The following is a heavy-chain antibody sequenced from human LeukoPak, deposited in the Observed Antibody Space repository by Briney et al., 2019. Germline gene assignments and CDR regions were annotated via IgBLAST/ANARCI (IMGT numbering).Heavy chain of an antibody. J-gene: IGHJ3*02. Sequence: ASVKVSCKASGGTFSSYAISWVRQAPGQGLEWMGGIIPIFGTANYAQKFQGRVTITADESTSTGYMELSSLRSEDTAVYYCARYWDSLDAFDIWGQGTMVTVSS. CDR2: IIPIFGTA. D-gene: IGHD2-8*02. CDR3: ARYWDSLDAFDI. V-gene: IGHV1-69*13. CDR1: GGTFSSYA.